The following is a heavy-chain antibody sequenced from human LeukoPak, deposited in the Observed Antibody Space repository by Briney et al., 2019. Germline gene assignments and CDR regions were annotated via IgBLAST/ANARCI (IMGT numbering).Heavy chain of an antibody. CDR2: INPNSGGT. D-gene: IGHD3-3*01. V-gene: IGHV1-2*02. CDR1: GYTFTDYY. Sequence: ASVKVSCKASGYTFTDYYIHWVRQAPGQGLQWMGWINPNSGGTKYAKEFQGRVTMTRDTSISIAYMEVSSLRSDDTAIYYCARGSALTMTKNLPQDYWCQGTLVTVSS. CDR3: ARGSALTMTKNLPQDY. J-gene: IGHJ4*02.